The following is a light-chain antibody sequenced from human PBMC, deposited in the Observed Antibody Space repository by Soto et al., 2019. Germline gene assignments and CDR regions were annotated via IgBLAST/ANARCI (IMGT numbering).Light chain of an antibody. J-gene: IGKJ5*01. V-gene: IGKV3D-15*01. Sequence: EIVMTQSPATLSVSPGESSTLSCRASQSVSSNLAWYQQKPGQAPRLLIYGASTRAPGIPARFSGSGSGTEFTLTISSLQSEDFALYYCQHYNNWPPITFGQGTRLEIK. CDR3: QHYNNWPPIT. CDR2: GAS. CDR1: QSVSSN.